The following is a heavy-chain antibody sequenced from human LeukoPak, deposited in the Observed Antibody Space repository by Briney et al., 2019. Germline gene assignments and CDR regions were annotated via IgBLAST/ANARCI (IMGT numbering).Heavy chain of an antibody. J-gene: IGHJ4*02. CDR3: ARESAYSSGSGPRWYFDY. D-gene: IGHD3-10*01. CDR1: GDSFSDYY. V-gene: IGHV4-34*01. CDR2: INHSGTT. Sequence: SETLSLTCAVYGDSFSDYYWSWIRQPPGKGPEWIGEINHSGTTNSHPSLKSRVTISADTSKNQFSLKLSSVTAADTAVYYCARESAYSSGSGPRWYFDYWGQGTLVTVSS.